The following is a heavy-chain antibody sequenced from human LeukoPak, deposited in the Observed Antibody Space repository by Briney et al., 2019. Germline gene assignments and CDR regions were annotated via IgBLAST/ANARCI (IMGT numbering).Heavy chain of an antibody. Sequence: PSETLSLTCTVSVGSINSSSYYWAWIRQPPGKGLEWIGSIYYSGSTYYNPSLKSRVTISVDTSKNQFSLKLSSVTAADTAVYYCAPLIDYSNSSGAAYGMDVWGQGTTVTVSS. V-gene: IGHV4-39*01. CDR3: APLIDYSNSSGAAYGMDV. J-gene: IGHJ6*02. CDR1: VGSINSSSYY. D-gene: IGHD6-6*01. CDR2: IYYSGST.